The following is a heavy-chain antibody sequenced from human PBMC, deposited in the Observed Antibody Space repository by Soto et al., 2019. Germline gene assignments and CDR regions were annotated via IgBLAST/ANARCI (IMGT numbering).Heavy chain of an antibody. J-gene: IGHJ5*02. CDR3: ARTPYYYDSSGYYTWWFDP. D-gene: IGHD3-22*01. CDR1: GGSISSYY. CDR2: IYYSGST. V-gene: IGHV4-59*01. Sequence: SETLSLTCTVSGGSISSYYWSWIRQPPGKGLEWIGYIYYSGSTNYNPSLKSRVTISVDTSKNQFSPKLSSVTAADTAVYYCARTPYYYDSSGYYTWWFDPWGQGTLVTVSS.